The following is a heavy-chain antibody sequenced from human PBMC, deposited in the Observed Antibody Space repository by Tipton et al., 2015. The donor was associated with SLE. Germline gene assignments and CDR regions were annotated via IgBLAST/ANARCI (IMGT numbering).Heavy chain of an antibody. V-gene: IGHV4-59*11. CDR3: ARMGLCTTTTCNEGAFDV. D-gene: IGHD2-2*01. CDR1: GGSMSYHY. Sequence: TLSLTCSVSGGSMSYHYWSWIRQPPGKGLEWIGYIYYTGNTSYNPSLKSRVTMSVDTSKSQFSLKLTFVSAADTAIYYCARMGLCTTTTCNEGAFDVWGQGSMVTVSS. CDR2: IYYTGNT. J-gene: IGHJ3*01.